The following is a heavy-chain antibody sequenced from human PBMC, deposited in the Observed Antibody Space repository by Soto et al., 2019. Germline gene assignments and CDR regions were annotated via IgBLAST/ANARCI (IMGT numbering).Heavy chain of an antibody. CDR2: ISGSGGST. Sequence: GGSLRLSCAASDFTFSRYAMSWVRQAPGKGLEWVSAISGSGGSTYYADSVKGRFTISRDNAKNSLYLQTNSLRVEDTAVYYCARGVGGGDWAFGHWGRGTLVTVSS. CDR1: DFTFSRYA. CDR3: ARGVGGGDWAFGH. J-gene: IGHJ2*01. D-gene: IGHD2-21*01. V-gene: IGHV3-23*01.